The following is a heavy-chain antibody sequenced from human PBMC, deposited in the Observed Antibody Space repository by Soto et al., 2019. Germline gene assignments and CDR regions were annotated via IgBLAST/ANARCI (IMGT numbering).Heavy chain of an antibody. V-gene: IGHV5-51*01. CDR3: ATGGPAYCGGDCSRYYYYGMDV. D-gene: IGHD2-21*02. Sequence: PGESLKISCKGSGYSFTSYWIGWVRQMPGKGLEWMGIIYPGDSDTRYSPSFQGQVTISADKSISTAYLQWSSLKASDTAMYYCATGGPAYCGGDCSRYYYYGMDVWGQGTTVTVS. CDR1: GYSFTSYW. J-gene: IGHJ6*02. CDR2: IYPGDSDT.